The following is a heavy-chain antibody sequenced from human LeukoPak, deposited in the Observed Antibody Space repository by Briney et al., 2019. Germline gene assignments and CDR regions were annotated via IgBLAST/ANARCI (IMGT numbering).Heavy chain of an antibody. CDR3: ASGGGWVFFN. V-gene: IGHV3-7*01. J-gene: IGHJ4*02. CDR2: ISHDGSEK. CDR1: GFPFSSHW. D-gene: IGHD6-19*01. Sequence: GGSLRLSCAASGFPFSSHWLSWFRQSPGKGPEWVAHISHDGSEKHYVDSVKGRFTISRDNARNSQFLQMNSLRVDDTAVYYCASGGGWVFFNWGQGTLVTVSS.